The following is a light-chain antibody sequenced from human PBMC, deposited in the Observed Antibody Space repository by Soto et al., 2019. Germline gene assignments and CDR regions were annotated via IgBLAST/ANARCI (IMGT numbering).Light chain of an antibody. J-gene: IGKJ1*01. V-gene: IGKV3-20*01. Sequence: EIVLTQSPCTLSLSPGERSTLSCISSQSVSSSYLAWYQQKPGQAPRPLIYAASRRATGIPDRFSGSGSGTDFTLTITGLEPEDFAVYYCQQYGSSPRTFGQGTKVDI. CDR2: AAS. CDR1: QSVSSSY. CDR3: QQYGSSPRT.